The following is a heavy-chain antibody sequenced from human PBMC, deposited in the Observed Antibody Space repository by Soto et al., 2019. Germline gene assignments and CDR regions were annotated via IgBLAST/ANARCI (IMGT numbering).Heavy chain of an antibody. CDR2: IIPIFGTA. D-gene: IGHD3-10*01. CDR1: GGTFSSYA. V-gene: IGHV1-69*13. J-gene: IGHJ5*02. CDR3: ARVHGSGSYYNSNADHLPFDP. Sequence: SVKVSCKASGGTFSSYAISWVRQAPGQGLEWMGGIIPIFGTANYAQKFQGRVTITADESTSTAYMELSSLRSEDTAVYYCARVHGSGSYYNSNADHLPFDPWGQGTLVTVSS.